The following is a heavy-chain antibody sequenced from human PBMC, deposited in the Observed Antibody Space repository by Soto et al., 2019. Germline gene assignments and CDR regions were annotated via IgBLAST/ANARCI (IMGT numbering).Heavy chain of an antibody. CDR2: INPNGGSI. J-gene: IGHJ5*02. D-gene: IGHD3-16*01. V-gene: IGHV1-46*01. CDR1: GDTFTSYY. CDR3: ARSSGGVYGIIIEGTNWFAP. Sequence: QVRLVQSGAEVKAPGASVKVSCKAPGDTFTSYYMHWVRQAPGHGLEWMGGINPNGGSIRVAPKFQGRVTLPGEPSRSTVCLELRGLQSADTAVSDCARSSGGVYGIIIEGTNWFAPWGQGTLVTVSS.